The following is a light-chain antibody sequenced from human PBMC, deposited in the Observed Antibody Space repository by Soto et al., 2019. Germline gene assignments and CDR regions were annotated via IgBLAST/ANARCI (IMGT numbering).Light chain of an antibody. J-gene: IGLJ3*02. Sequence: QAVVTQPPSASGTPGQRVTISCSGSSSNIGSNYVYWYQQLPGTAPKLLIYRNNQRPSGVPDRFSGSKSGTSASLAISGLRSEDEADYYCAAWDDSLSGSWVFGGGTKVT. V-gene: IGLV1-47*01. CDR1: SSNIGSNY. CDR3: AAWDDSLSGSWV. CDR2: RNN.